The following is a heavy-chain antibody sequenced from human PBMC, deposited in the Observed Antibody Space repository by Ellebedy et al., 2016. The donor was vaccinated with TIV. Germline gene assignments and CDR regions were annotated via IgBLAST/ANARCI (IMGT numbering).Heavy chain of an antibody. Sequence: GESLKISCAASGFIFSSYGMSWVRHTPGKGLEWVSTIRGNGGTTSYADSVKGRFTISRDNSKNTVYLQMNSLRAEDTAVYYCANLSPAGGSGVWGQGTLVTVSS. CDR2: IRGNGGTT. CDR1: GFIFSSYG. CDR3: ANLSPAGGSGV. D-gene: IGHD3-10*01. V-gene: IGHV3-23*01. J-gene: IGHJ4*02.